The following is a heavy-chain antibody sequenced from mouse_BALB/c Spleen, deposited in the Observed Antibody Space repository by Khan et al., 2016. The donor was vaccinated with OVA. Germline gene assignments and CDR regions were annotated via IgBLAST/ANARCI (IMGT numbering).Heavy chain of an antibody. V-gene: IGHV3-2*02. CDR3: ARTARIKY. Sequence: EVQLVESGPGLVKPSQSLSLTCTVTGYSITSGYGWNWIRQFPGNKLEWMGYLSYSGSTNYNPSLKSRISITRDTSKNQLFLQLNSVTTEDTATYYCARTARIKYWGQGTTLTVSS. J-gene: IGHJ2*01. CDR2: LSYSGST. CDR1: GYSITSGYG. D-gene: IGHD1-2*01.